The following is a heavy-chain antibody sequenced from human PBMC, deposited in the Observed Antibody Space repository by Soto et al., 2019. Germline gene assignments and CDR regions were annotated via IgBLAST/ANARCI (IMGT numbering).Heavy chain of an antibody. V-gene: IGHV3-30*03. J-gene: IGHJ4*02. CDR1: GFTVSSYG. D-gene: IGHD2-8*02. Sequence: QVQLVESGGGVVQPGRSLRLSCAASGFTVSSYGMHWVRQAPGKGLEWVAVISRDGGTKYYADSVKGSFSISRDNSRNTLFLEMNSLRGDDMAVYYCTGEVASGYWGQGTLVTVSS. CDR2: ISRDGGTK. CDR3: TGEVASGY.